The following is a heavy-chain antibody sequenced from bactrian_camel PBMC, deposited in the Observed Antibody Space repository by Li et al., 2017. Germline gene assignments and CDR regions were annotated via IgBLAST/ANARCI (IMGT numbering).Heavy chain of an antibody. Sequence: VQLVESGEGLVQPGGSLRLSCADSGLTFNRGYMAWVRQAPGKGLEWVSAINSGGGSTYYADSVKGRFTISRDNAKNTLYLQLNSLKTEDTAMYYCAKETYGLPSDWGQGTQVTVS. CDR3: AKETYGLPSD. V-gene: IGHV3S1*01. CDR1: GLTFNRGY. CDR2: INSGGGST. D-gene: IGHD5*01. J-gene: IGHJ4*01.